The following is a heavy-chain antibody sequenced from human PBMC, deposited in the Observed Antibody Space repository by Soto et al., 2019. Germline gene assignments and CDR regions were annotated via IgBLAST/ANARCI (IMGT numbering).Heavy chain of an antibody. Sequence: PSETLSLTCTVSGGSISSGGYYWSWIRQHPGKGLEWIGYIYYSGSTYYNPSLKSRVTISVDTSKNQFSLKLSSVTSADTAVYYCARDARSRRIVSIWGQGTMVTASS. D-gene: IGHD3-22*01. CDR1: GGSISSGGYY. V-gene: IGHV4-31*03. J-gene: IGHJ3*02. CDR3: ARDARSRRIVSI. CDR2: IYYSGST.